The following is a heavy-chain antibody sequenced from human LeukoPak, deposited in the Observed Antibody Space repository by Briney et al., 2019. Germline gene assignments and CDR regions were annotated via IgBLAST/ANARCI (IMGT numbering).Heavy chain of an antibody. D-gene: IGHD5-12*01. J-gene: IGHJ4*02. Sequence: GASVTVSCKASGYTFTSYAMHWVRQAPGQRLEWMGWINAGNGNTKYSQKFQGRVTITRDTSASTAYMELSSLRSEDTAVYYCARHYSGYNFGCDYWGQGTLVTVSS. CDR1: GYTFTSYA. CDR2: INAGNGNT. V-gene: IGHV1-3*01. CDR3: ARHYSGYNFGCDY.